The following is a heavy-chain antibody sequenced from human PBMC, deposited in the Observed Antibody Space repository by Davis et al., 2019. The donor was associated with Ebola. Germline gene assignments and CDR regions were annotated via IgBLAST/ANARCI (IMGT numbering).Heavy chain of an antibody. V-gene: IGHV3-33*01. J-gene: IGHJ5*01. CDR3: ARDCCTSGWFGY. CDR2: IWYDGSHQ. CDR1: GFTFSNFG. Sequence: GESLKISCVASGFTFSNFGMHWVRQAPGEGLEWVAVIWYDGSHQYYGDSVKGRFTISRDNSKNTLSLQMNSLRADDTAVYYCARDCCTSGWFGYWGQGTLVTV. D-gene: IGHD3-3*01.